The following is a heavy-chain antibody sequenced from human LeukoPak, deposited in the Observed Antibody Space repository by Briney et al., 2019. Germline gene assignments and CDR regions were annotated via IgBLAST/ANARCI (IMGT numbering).Heavy chain of an antibody. J-gene: IGHJ4*02. CDR3: ARTYGSGSQLDY. Sequence: ASVKVSCKASGGTFSSYAISWVRQAPGQGLEWMGRIIPIFGTANYAQKFQGRVTITTDESTSTAYMELSSLRSEDTAVDYCARTYGSGSQLDYWGQGTLVTVSS. D-gene: IGHD3-10*01. CDR1: GGTFSSYA. CDR2: IIPIFGTA. V-gene: IGHV1-69*05.